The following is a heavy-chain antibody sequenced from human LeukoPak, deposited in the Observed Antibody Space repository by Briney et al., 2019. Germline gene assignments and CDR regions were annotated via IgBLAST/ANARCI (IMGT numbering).Heavy chain of an antibody. Sequence: SETLSLTCAVYGGSFSGYYWSWIRQPPGKGLEWIGEINHSGSTNYNPSLKSRVTISVDTSKNQFSLKLSSVTAADTAVYYCARHSSAIAVAGTKFDYWGQGTLVTVSS. J-gene: IGHJ4*02. V-gene: IGHV4-34*01. D-gene: IGHD6-19*01. CDR3: ARHSSAIAVAGTKFDY. CDR1: GGSFSGYY. CDR2: INHSGST.